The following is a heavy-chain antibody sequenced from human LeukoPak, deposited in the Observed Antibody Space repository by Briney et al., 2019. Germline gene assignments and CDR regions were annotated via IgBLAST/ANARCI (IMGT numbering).Heavy chain of an antibody. CDR1: GFTFSTYW. Sequence: GGSLRLSCAASGFTFSTYWMHWVRQVPGKGLVWVSRMNSDGSTTNYADSVKGRFTISRDNAKNTLYLQMNSLRAEDTAVYYCARAPGVAVADYYFDYWGQGTLATVSS. V-gene: IGHV3-74*01. CDR3: ARAPGVAVADYYFDY. CDR2: MNSDGSTT. D-gene: IGHD6-19*01. J-gene: IGHJ4*02.